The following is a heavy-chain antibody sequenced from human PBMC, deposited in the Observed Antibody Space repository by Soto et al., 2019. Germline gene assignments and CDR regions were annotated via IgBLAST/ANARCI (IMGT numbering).Heavy chain of an antibody. V-gene: IGHV3-23*01. J-gene: IGHJ4*02. CDR2: ISGSGGST. CDR3: AKDPGSGWYVY. CDR1: GFTFSGYA. Sequence: GGSLRLSCAASGFTFSGYAMSWVRQAPGKGLEWVSAISGSGGSTYYADSVKGRFTISRDNSKNTLYLQMNSLRAEDTAVYYCAKDPGSGWYVYWGQGTLVTVSS. D-gene: IGHD6-19*01.